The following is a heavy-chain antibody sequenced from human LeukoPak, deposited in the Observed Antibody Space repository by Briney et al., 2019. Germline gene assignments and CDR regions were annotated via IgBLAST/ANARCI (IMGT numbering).Heavy chain of an antibody. V-gene: IGHV4-61*02. CDR3: AREPHSSSWSNYHYYYYMDV. D-gene: IGHD6-13*01. Sequence: PSETLSLTCTVSGGSISSGSYYWSWIRQPAGKGLEWIGRIYTSGSTNYNPSLKSRVTISVDTSKNQFSLKLSSVTAADTAVYYCAREPHSSSWSNYHYYYYMDVWGKGTTVTISS. J-gene: IGHJ6*03. CDR2: IYTSGST. CDR1: GGSISSGSYY.